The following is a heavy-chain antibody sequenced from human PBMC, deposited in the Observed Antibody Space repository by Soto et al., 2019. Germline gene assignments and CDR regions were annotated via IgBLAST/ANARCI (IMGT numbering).Heavy chain of an antibody. Sequence: PSETLSLTCTVSGDSISRNGYFWTWIRQHPGKGLEWIRYIYYSGSSYYNPSLKSRVIISVDTSKNQFSLNLTAVTAADTAVYYCARGTMLRGPGYYYAMDVWGQGTTVTVSS. J-gene: IGHJ6*02. CDR3: ARGTMLRGPGYYYAMDV. CDR2: IYYSGSS. V-gene: IGHV4-31*03. CDR1: GDSISRNGYF. D-gene: IGHD3-10*01.